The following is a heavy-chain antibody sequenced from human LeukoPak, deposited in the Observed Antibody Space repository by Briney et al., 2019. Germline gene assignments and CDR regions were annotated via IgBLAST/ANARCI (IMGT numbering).Heavy chain of an antibody. D-gene: IGHD3-9*01. CDR1: GYTFTGYY. J-gene: IGHJ5*02. Sequence: SVKVTFKASGYTFTGYYMHWVRQAPAQGLEWMGWIKHNSGGINYAQKVQCRVTMTRDTSISTAYMELSRLRSDDTAVYCCASSLYGILTGYPCGEGTLVTVSS. CDR3: ASSLYGILTGYP. V-gene: IGHV1-2*02. CDR2: IKHNSGGI.